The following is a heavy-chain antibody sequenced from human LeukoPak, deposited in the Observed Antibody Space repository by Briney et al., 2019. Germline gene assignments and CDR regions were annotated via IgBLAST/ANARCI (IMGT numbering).Heavy chain of an antibody. D-gene: IGHD3-10*01. CDR1: GYSISSGYY. V-gene: IGHV4-38-2*02. CDR3: ARVHRSLGAFDI. J-gene: IGHJ3*02. Sequence: SETLSLTCTVSGYSISSGYYWGWIRPPPGKGLEWIGSIYHSGSTYYNPSLKSRAIISVDTSNNQFALKLSSVTAADTAVYYCARVHRSLGAFDIWGQGTMVTVSS. CDR2: IYHSGST.